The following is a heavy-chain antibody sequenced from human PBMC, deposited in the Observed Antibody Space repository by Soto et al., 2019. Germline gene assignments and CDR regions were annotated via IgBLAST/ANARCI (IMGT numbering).Heavy chain of an antibody. J-gene: IGHJ3*02. CDR1: GFTFTSYA. CDR3: AKDSWGTVPGSFDI. CDR2: ITSSGGNT. Sequence: DVQLLESGGGRVQPGGSLRLSCVASGFTFTSYAMTWVRQAPGKGLEWVSTITSSGGNTFYADSVEGRFTVSRDNYKDTLKVQMNSLKAGDTAIYYCAKDSWGTVPGSFDIWGQGTMVTVSS. V-gene: IGHV3-23*01. D-gene: IGHD6-19*01.